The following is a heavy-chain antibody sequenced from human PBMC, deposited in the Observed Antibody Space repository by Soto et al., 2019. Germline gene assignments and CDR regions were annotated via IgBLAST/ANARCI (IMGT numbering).Heavy chain of an antibody. Sequence: GGSLRLSCAASGFTFSSYEMNWVRQAPGKGLEWVSYISSSGSTIYYADSVKGRFTISRDNAKNSLYLQMNSLRAEDTAVYYCARGVPGVNLPPDAFDIWGQGTMVTVSS. CDR3: ARGVPGVNLPPDAFDI. CDR1: GFTFSSYE. CDR2: ISSSGSTI. D-gene: IGHD3-10*01. J-gene: IGHJ3*02. V-gene: IGHV3-48*03.